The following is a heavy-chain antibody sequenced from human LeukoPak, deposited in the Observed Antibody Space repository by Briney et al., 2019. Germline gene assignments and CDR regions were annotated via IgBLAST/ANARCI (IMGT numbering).Heavy chain of an antibody. CDR3: ARAATVTTSSDY. J-gene: IGHJ4*02. CDR1: GFTFSDYY. CDR2: ISYDGSNK. V-gene: IGHV3-30*03. Sequence: GGSLRLSCAASGFTFSDYYMSWIRQAPGKGLEWVAVISYDGSNKYYADSVKGRFTISRDNSKNTLYLQMNSLRAEDTTVFYCARAATVTTSSDYWGQGTLVTVSS. D-gene: IGHD4-17*01.